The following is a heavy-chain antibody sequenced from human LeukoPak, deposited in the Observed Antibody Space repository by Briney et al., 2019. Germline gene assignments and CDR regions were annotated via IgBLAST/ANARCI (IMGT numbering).Heavy chain of an antibody. CDR1: GFTFTTYW. Sequence: AGGSLRLSCAASGFTFTTYWMHRVRQAPGKGPVWLARINSDGYSISYADSVKGRFTISRDNAKKTLYLQVNTLRAEDTAMYYCARAIAEAGTDSWGQGTLVTVSS. CDR2: INSDGYSI. J-gene: IGHJ4*02. D-gene: IGHD6-19*01. CDR3: ARAIAEAGTDS. V-gene: IGHV3-74*01.